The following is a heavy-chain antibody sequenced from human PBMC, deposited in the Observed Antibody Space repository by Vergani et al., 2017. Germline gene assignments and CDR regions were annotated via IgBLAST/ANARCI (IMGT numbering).Heavy chain of an antibody. V-gene: IGHV3-21*01. CDR1: GFTFSSYS. CDR3: AKVGCSSTSCYGGYYYYYMDV. Sequence: EVQLVESGGGLVKPGGSLRLSCAASGFTFSSYSMNWVRQAPGKGLEWVSSISSSSSYIYYADSVKGRFTISRDNAKNSLYLQMNSLRAEDTAVYYCAKVGCSSTSCYGGYYYYYMDVWGKGTTVTVSS. CDR2: ISSSSSYI. D-gene: IGHD2-2*01. J-gene: IGHJ6*03.